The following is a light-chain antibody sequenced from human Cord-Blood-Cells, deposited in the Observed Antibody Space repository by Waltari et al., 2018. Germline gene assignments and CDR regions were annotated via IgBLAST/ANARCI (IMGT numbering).Light chain of an antibody. J-gene: IGKJ4*01. Sequence: EMVLTQPPGTLSLSPGERATPSCRASQSVSSSYLAWYQQKPGQAPRPPIYGASSRATGIPDRFSGSASGTDFTLTISRLEPEDCAVYYCQQYGSSPLTFGGGTKVEI. CDR2: GAS. CDR1: QSVSSSY. V-gene: IGKV3-20*01. CDR3: QQYGSSPLT.